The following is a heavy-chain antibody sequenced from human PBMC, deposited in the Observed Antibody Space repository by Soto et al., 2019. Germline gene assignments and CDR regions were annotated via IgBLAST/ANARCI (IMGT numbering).Heavy chain of an antibody. D-gene: IGHD3-16*01. Sequence: PSETLSPTCTVSGGSFSNDNFYWSWIRQPPGKGLEWIGYVHSSGITNYNPSLKRRVTISVDTSRNQFSLRLSSVTAADTAVYYCARGLTMGQLPSHFDHWGQGTLVTVSS. J-gene: IGHJ5*02. V-gene: IGHV4-61*01. CDR3: ARGLTMGQLPSHFDH. CDR1: GGSFSNDNFY. CDR2: VHSSGIT.